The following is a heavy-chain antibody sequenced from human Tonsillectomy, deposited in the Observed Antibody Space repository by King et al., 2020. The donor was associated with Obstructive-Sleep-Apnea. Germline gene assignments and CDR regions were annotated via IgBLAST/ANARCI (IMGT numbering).Heavy chain of an antibody. V-gene: IGHV4-59*01. Sequence: VQLQESGPGLVKPSETLSLTCTVSGGSISSYFWSWIRQPPGKRLEWIGYMYYSGSTNYNPSLKSRVTISVDTSKNQFSLKLFSLTAADTAMYFCASRLPPGAFDIWGRGTMVTVSS. CDR2: MYYSGST. CDR1: GGSISSYF. D-gene: IGHD4-11*01. CDR3: ASRLPPGAFDI. J-gene: IGHJ3*02.